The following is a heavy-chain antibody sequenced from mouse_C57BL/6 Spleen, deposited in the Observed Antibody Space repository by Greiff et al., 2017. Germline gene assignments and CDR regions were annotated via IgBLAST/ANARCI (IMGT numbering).Heavy chain of an antibody. Sequence: VQLQQPGAELVMPGASVKLSCKASGYTFTSYWMHWVKQRPGQGLEWIGEIDPSDSYTNYNQKFKGKSTLTVEKSSSTAYMQLSSLTSEDSAVYYCARSGVGGYFDYWGQGTTLTVSS. CDR2: IDPSDSYT. D-gene: IGHD3-1*01. J-gene: IGHJ2*01. V-gene: IGHV1-69*01. CDR1: GYTFTSYW. CDR3: ARSGVGGYFDY.